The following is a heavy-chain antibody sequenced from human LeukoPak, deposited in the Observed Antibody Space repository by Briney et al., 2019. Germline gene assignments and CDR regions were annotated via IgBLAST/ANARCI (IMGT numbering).Heavy chain of an antibody. D-gene: IGHD6-19*01. Sequence: GGSLRLSCAASGFTFSSYAMSWVRQAPGKGLEWVSGISGSGDNTYYADSVKGRFTISRDNSKNTLYLQMISLRAEDTALYYCAKCVTGWPNWFDPWGQGTLVTVSS. J-gene: IGHJ5*02. CDR2: ISGSGDNT. CDR3: AKCVTGWPNWFDP. V-gene: IGHV3-23*01. CDR1: GFTFSSYA.